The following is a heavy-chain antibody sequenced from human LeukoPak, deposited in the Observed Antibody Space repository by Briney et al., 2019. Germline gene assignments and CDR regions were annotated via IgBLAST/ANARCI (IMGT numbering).Heavy chain of an antibody. V-gene: IGHV3-23*01. CDR1: GFTFSSYA. CDR2: ITGSSGST. CDR3: AKDMAYSSGWYGYFDY. Sequence: GGSLRLSCAASGFTFSSYAMSWVRQAPGKGLEWVSFITGSSGSTNYAGSVKGRFTISRDNSKNTLYLQMNSLEAEDTAVYYCAKDMAYSSGWYGYFDYWGQGTLVTVSS. J-gene: IGHJ4*02. D-gene: IGHD6-19*01.